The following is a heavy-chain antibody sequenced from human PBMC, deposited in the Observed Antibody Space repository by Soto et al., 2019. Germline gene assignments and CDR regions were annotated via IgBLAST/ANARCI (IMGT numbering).Heavy chain of an antibody. CDR1: GYTFTSYA. CDR2: INAGNGNT. D-gene: IGHD6-6*01. CDR3: ARDLGSSSSHVFDY. Sequence: GASVKLTCKASGYTFTSYAMHWVRQAPGQRLEWMGWINAGNGNTKYSQKFQGRVTITRDTSASTAYMELSSLRSEDTAVYYCARDLGSSSSHVFDYWGQGTLVTVSS. J-gene: IGHJ4*02. V-gene: IGHV1-3*01.